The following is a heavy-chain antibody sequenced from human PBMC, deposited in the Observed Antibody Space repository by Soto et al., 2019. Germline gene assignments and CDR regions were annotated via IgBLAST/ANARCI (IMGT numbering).Heavy chain of an antibody. CDR1: GGTFSSSA. Sequence: QVQLVQSGAEMKEPGSSVKVSCKTSGGTFSSSAISWLRQAPGQGLEWMGGIIPLFRTPDYAQKFQGRVTFAXDXTTSTAYRELSSLRSEDTAVYYCARDNDRLQLGGNYYYILDVWGQGTTITVSS. CDR3: ARDNDRLQLGGNYYYILDV. CDR2: IIPLFRTP. V-gene: IGHV1-69*05. D-gene: IGHD4-4*01. J-gene: IGHJ6*02.